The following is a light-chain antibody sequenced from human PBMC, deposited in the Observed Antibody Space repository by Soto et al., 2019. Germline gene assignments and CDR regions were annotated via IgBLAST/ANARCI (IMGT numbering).Light chain of an antibody. J-gene: IGKJ4*01. CDR2: AAS. CDR1: QGISSY. CDR3: QQLNSYPRT. Sequence: DIQLTQSPSFLSASVGDRVTITCRASQGISSYLAWYQQKPGKAPKLLIYAASTLQSGVPSRFSGSGSGTEFTLTISSLQPEDGATYYCQQLNSYPRTFGGGTKVEIK. V-gene: IGKV1-9*01.